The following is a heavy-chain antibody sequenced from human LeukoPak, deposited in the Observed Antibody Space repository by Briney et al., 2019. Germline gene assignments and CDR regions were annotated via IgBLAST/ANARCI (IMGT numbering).Heavy chain of an antibody. V-gene: IGHV3-21*01. CDR2: ISSTSSYT. Sequence: GGSLRLSCAASGFTFSSYSMNWVRQAPGKGLEWVSSISSTSSYTYYADSVKGRFTISRDNSKNTMYLQMNSLRAEDTAVYYCARDRVNCGGDCYPRWYLDLWGRGTLVSVSS. CDR3: ARDRVNCGGDCYPRWYLDL. D-gene: IGHD2-21*02. J-gene: IGHJ2*01. CDR1: GFTFSSYS.